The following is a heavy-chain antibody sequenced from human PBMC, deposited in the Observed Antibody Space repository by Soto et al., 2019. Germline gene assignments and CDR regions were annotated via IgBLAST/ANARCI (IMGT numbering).Heavy chain of an antibody. V-gene: IGHV3-33*01. J-gene: IGHJ4*02. CDR1: GYTFTSYY. D-gene: IGHD2-21*02. CDR2: IWYDGSNE. CDR3: ARADEVTAYSPRFEY. Sequence: SCKASGYTFTSYYMHWVRQAPGKGLEWLAVIWYDGSNEYYADSVKGRFTISRDNSDNTLFLQMTRVRAEDTAVYYCARADEVTAYSPRFEYWGQGTLVTVSS.